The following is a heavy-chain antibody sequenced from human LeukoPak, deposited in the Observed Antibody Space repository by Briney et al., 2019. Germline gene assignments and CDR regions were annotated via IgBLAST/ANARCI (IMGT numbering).Heavy chain of an antibody. CDR3: AKGPYYDIAHDAFDI. CDR1: GFTFSSYG. CDR2: ISYDGSNK. V-gene: IGHV3-30*18. D-gene: IGHD3-22*01. Sequence: GGSLRLSCAASGFTFSSYGMHWVRQAPGKWLEWVAVISYDGSNKYYADSVKGRFTISGDNSKNTLYLQMNSLRAEDTAVYYCAKGPYYDIAHDAFDIWGQGTMVTASS. J-gene: IGHJ3*02.